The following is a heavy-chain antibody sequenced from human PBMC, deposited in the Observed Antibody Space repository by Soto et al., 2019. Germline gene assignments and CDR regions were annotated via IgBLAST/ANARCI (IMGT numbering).Heavy chain of an antibody. CDR1: GFTFSSYA. V-gene: IGHV3-30-3*01. CDR3: ARGLDY. CDR2: ISFDGSNK. J-gene: IGHJ4*02. Sequence: QVQLVESGGGVVQPGRSLRLSCAASGFTFSSYAMHWVRQAPGKGLEWVAVISFDGSNKYYADSMKGRFTISRDNSKNTLYLQLNSLRPEDTAVYYCARGLDYWGQGTLVTVPS.